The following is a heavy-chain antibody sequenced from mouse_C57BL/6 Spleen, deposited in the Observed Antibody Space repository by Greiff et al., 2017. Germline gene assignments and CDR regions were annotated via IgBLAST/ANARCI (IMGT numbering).Heavy chain of an antibody. D-gene: IGHD1-1*01. CDR1: GYSITSGYY. J-gene: IGHJ4*01. V-gene: IGHV3-6*01. CDR2: ISYDGSN. Sequence: VQLKQSGPGLVKPSQSLSLTCSVTGYSITSGYYWNWIRQFPGNKLEWMGYISYDGSNNYNPSLKNRISITRDTSKNQFFLKLNSVTTEDTATYYCARWGSSYAMDYWGQGTSVTVSS. CDR3: ARWGSSYAMDY.